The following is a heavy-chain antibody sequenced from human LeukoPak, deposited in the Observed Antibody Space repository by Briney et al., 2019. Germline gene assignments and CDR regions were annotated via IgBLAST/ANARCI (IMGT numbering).Heavy chain of an antibody. CDR2: INPNSGGT. Sequence: ASVKVSCKASGYTFTGYYMHWVRQAPGQGLEWMGRINPNSGGTNYAQKFQGRVTMTRDTSISTAYMKLSRLRSDDTAVYYCAKGSMTTVTINWFDPWGQGTLVTVSS. CDR1: GYTFTGYY. CDR3: AKGSMTTVTINWFDP. D-gene: IGHD4-17*01. J-gene: IGHJ5*02. V-gene: IGHV1-2*06.